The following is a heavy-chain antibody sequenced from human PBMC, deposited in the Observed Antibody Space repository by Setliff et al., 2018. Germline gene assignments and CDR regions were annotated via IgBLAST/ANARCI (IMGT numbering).Heavy chain of an antibody. CDR1: GFTFHDYT. CDR3: ARPRLPMVRAFFDY. V-gene: IGHV3-43*01. Sequence: GGSLRLSCAASGFTFHDYTMQWVRQAPGKGLEWVSLITWDGGTTKYADSVKGRFTISRDNAKNSLYLQMNSLRAEDTAVYYCARPRLPMVRAFFDYWGQGTPVTVSS. J-gene: IGHJ4*02. CDR2: ITWDGGTT. D-gene: IGHD3-10*01.